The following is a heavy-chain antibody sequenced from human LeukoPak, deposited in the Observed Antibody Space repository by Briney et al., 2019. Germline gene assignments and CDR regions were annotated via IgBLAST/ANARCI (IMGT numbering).Heavy chain of an antibody. Sequence: SETLSLTCTVSGGSISSGSYYWSWIRQPPGKRLEWIGYIYYSGSTNYNPSLKSRVTISVDTSKNQFSLKLSSVTAADTAVYYCARDSSGYYLHWGQGTLVTVSS. CDR1: GGSISSGSYY. CDR2: IYYSGST. V-gene: IGHV4-61*01. J-gene: IGHJ4*02. CDR3: ARDSSGYYLH. D-gene: IGHD3-22*01.